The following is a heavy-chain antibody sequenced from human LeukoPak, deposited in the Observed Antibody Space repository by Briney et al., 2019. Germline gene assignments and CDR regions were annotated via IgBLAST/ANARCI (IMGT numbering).Heavy chain of an antibody. J-gene: IGHJ4*02. CDR1: GGSISSSSYY. CDR3: ARLSDYGDDGY. CDR2: IYYSGST. D-gene: IGHD4-17*01. Sequence: SETLSLTCTVSGGSISSSSYYWGWIRQPPGKGLEWIGSIYYSGSTYYNPSLKSRVTISVDTSKNQFSLKLSSVTAADTAVYYCARLSDYGDDGYWGQGTLVTVSS. V-gene: IGHV4-39*01.